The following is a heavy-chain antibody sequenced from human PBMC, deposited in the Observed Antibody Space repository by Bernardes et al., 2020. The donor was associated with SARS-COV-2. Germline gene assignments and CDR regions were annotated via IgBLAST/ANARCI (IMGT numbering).Heavy chain of an antibody. CDR1: GGSISSSSYY. CDR3: VRHLGSYRSPIDY. J-gene: IGHJ4*02. CDR2: IYYSGST. Sequence: SETLSLTCTVSGGSISSSSYYWGWIRQPPGKGLEWIGSIYYSGSTYYNPSLKSRVTISVDTSKNQFSLRLSSVTAADTAVYYCVRHLGSYRSPIDYWGRGTLVTVSS. D-gene: IGHD3-16*02. V-gene: IGHV4-39*01.